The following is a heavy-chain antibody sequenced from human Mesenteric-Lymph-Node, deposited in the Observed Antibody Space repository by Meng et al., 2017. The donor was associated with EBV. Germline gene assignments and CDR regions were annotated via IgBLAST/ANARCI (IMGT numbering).Heavy chain of an antibody. D-gene: IGHD1-1*01. J-gene: IGHJ4*02. CDR2: IHYSGST. V-gene: IGHV4-61*01. CDR1: GGSVTSGSYY. CDR3: ARGRRGVQYFDF. Sequence: QVPLQESGPGLVKPSETLSLTCTVSGGSVTSGSYYWNWIRQPPGKRLEWIGYIHYSGSTNYNPSLKSQITISVDTSKNQLSLRVSHVTAADTAVYYCARGRRGVQYFDFWGQGALVTVSS.